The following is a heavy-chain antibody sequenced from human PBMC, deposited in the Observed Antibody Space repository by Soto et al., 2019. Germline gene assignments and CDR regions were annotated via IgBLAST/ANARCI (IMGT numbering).Heavy chain of an antibody. CDR1: GGTFSSYA. CDR2: IIPIFGTT. Sequence: ASVKVSCKASGGTFSSYAISWVRQAPGQGLEWMGGIIPIFGTTNYAQKFQGRVTITTDTSTSTAYMELSSLRSEDTAVYYCARDRHSNSYYFDYWGQGTLVTVSS. CDR3: ARDRHSNSYYFDY. D-gene: IGHD4-4*01. V-gene: IGHV1-69*05. J-gene: IGHJ4*02.